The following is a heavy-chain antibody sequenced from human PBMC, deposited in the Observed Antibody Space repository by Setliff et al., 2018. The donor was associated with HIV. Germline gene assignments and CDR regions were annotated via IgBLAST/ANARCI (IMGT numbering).Heavy chain of an antibody. J-gene: IGHJ6*03. Sequence: GGSLRLSCAASGFAVSGNYMSWVRQAPGKGLEWVSSISSSSSYIYYADSVKGRFTISRDNAKNSLYLQMNSLRAEDTAVYYCARTGHYYYYYMDVWGKGTTVTVSS. V-gene: IGHV3-21*01. CDR1: GFAVSGNY. CDR2: ISSSSSYI. CDR3: ARTGHYYYYYMDV.